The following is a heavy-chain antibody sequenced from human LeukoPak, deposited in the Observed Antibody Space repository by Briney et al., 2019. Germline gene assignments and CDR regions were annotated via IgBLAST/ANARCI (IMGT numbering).Heavy chain of an antibody. CDR1: GFTFSSYA. Sequence: SGGSLRLSCAASGFTFSSYAMSWVRQAPGKGLEWVSAISGSGGSTYYADSVKGRFTISRDNSKNTLYLQMNSLRAEDTAVYYCAKDRGYYDSSGPFDYWGQGTLVTVSS. D-gene: IGHD3-22*01. J-gene: IGHJ4*02. CDR2: ISGSGGST. CDR3: AKDRGYYDSSGPFDY. V-gene: IGHV3-23*01.